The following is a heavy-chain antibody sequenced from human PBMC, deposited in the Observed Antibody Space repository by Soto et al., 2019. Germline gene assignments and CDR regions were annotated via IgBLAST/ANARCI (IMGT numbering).Heavy chain of an antibody. V-gene: IGHV3-33*01. Sequence: GGSLRLSCAASGFTFSSYGMHWVRQAPGKGLEWVAVIWYDGSNKYYADSVKGRFTISRDNSKNTLYLQMNSLRAEDTAVYYCAREAYSSSSGWFDPWGQGTLVTVSS. CDR2: IWYDGSNK. J-gene: IGHJ5*02. CDR3: AREAYSSSSGWFDP. D-gene: IGHD6-6*01. CDR1: GFTFSSYG.